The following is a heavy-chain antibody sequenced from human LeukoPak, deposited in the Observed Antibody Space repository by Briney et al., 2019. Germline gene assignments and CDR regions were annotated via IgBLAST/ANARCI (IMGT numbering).Heavy chain of an antibody. J-gene: IGHJ6*02. CDR3: ANGDPGPADHPMNDYYYSLDV. CDR2: ISYDGNTK. V-gene: IGHV3-30*18. Sequence: GGSLRLSCAASGFTFGSYGMHWVRQAPGKGLEWVAFISYDGNTKYYSGSAKGRFTISRDNSKNTLYLQMNSLRPEDTAVYYCANGDPGPADHPMNDYYYSLDVWGQGTTVIVSS. D-gene: IGHD2-2*01. CDR1: GFTFGSYG.